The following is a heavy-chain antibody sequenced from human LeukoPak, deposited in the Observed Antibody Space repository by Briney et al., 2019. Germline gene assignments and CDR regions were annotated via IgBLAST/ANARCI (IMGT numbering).Heavy chain of an antibody. CDR3: AREEQHQRGRHFEY. D-gene: IGHD6-13*01. Sequence: ASVKVSCKASGYTFSDYYIHWVRQGPGQGLEWMGWINPNSGTNCAQNFQGRVTMTRDTSISTAYMELSRLRSDDTAVYYCAREEQHQRGRHFEYWGQGTLVTVSS. V-gene: IGHV1-2*02. CDR2: INPNSGT. CDR1: GYTFSDYY. J-gene: IGHJ4*02.